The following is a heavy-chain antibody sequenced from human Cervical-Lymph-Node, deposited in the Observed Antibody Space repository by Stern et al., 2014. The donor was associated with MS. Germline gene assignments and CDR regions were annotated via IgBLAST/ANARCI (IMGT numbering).Heavy chain of an antibody. Sequence: QVQLVQSGAEVKKPGASVKVTCKTSENTFTGYYIHWVRQAPCQGLEWMGWITPNSGATNYAQRFQDRVSLTSDTSNSLAYMELDRLTSGDTAVYYCARISLGSGIDYWGQGSLVTVSS. V-gene: IGHV1-2*02. CDR2: ITPNSGAT. CDR3: ARISLGSGIDY. J-gene: IGHJ4*02. CDR1: ENTFTGYY. D-gene: IGHD1-26*01.